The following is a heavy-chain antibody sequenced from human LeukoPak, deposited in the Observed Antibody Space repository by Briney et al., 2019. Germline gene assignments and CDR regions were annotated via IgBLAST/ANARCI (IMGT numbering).Heavy chain of an antibody. D-gene: IGHD1-26*01. Sequence: ASVKVSCKASGYTFTGYYMHWVRQAPGQGLEWMGWINHNSGGTNYAQKFQGRVTMTRDTSISTAYMELSRLTSDDTAVYYCAREGSTVNFQHWGQGTLVTVSS. J-gene: IGHJ1*01. CDR2: INHNSGGT. V-gene: IGHV1-2*02. CDR3: AREGSTVNFQH. CDR1: GYTFTGYY.